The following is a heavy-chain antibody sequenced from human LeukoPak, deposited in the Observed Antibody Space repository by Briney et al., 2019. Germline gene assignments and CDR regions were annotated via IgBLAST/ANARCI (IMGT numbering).Heavy chain of an antibody. CDR1: GYTFTDYY. J-gene: IGHJ5*02. CDR2: INPNSGGT. V-gene: IGHV1-2*02. D-gene: IGHD5-18*01. CDR3: ARGHGYSYGYFGVWFDP. Sequence: ASVKVSCKASGYTFTDYYMHWVRQAPGQGLEWMGWINPNSGGTNYAQKFQGRVTMTRDTSISTVYMEMSRLRSDDTAVYYCARGHGYSYGYFGVWFDPWGQGTLVTVSS.